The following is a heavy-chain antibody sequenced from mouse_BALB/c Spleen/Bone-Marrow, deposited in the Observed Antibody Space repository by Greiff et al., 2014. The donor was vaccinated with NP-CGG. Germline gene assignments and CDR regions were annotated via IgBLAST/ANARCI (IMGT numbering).Heavy chain of an antibody. Sequence: VMLVESGPSLVQPSQSLSITCTVSGFSLTNYGIYWVRQSPGKGLEWLGVIWRGGTTDYNAAFMSRLSITKDNSKSRVFFKMNSLQADDTAIYYCAKGHYGSSPFAYWGQGTLVTVSA. V-gene: IGHV2-5-1*01. D-gene: IGHD1-1*01. CDR1: GFSLTNYG. J-gene: IGHJ3*01. CDR2: IWRGGTT. CDR3: AKGHYGSSPFAY.